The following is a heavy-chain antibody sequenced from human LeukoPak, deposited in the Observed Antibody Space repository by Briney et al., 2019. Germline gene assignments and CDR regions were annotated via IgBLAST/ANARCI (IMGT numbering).Heavy chain of an antibody. Sequence: SETLSLTCTVSGGSITSYYWSWIRQPAGKGPEWIGRIYASGSTNYNPSLKSRVTMSVDTSKSQFSLRLNSVTAADTAVYYCARGDRAVAGAWGWFDPWGQGTLVTVSS. CDR1: GGSITSYY. V-gene: IGHV4-4*07. J-gene: IGHJ5*02. CDR2: IYASGST. D-gene: IGHD6-19*01. CDR3: ARGDRAVAGAWGWFDP.